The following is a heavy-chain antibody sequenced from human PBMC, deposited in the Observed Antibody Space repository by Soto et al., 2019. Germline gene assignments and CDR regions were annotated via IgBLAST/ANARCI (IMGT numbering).Heavy chain of an antibody. J-gene: IGHJ4*02. D-gene: IGHD5-12*01. CDR3: ALNSAYASYFKY. CDR1: GFTFSDYA. V-gene: IGHV3-23*01. Sequence: GGSLRLSCAASGFTFSDYAMSWVRQAPGKGLEWVSIISSSGDSTYYADSVKGRFTISRDNSKNTMYLQMNSLRADDTALYYCALNSAYASYFKYWGQGTLVTVSS. CDR2: ISSSGDST.